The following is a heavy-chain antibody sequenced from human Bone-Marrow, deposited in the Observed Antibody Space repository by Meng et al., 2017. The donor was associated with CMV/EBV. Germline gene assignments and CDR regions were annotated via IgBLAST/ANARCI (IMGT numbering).Heavy chain of an antibody. Sequence: GESLKISCAASGFTFSSYAMSWVRQAPGKGLEWVSVIYSGGSSTYYADSVKGRFTISRDNAKNTLYLQMNSLRAEDTAVYYCARTTLFDFWGQGALVTVSS. J-gene: IGHJ4*02. CDR3: ARTTLFDF. D-gene: IGHD1-14*01. CDR2: IYSGGSST. CDR1: GFTFSSYA. V-gene: IGHV3-23*03.